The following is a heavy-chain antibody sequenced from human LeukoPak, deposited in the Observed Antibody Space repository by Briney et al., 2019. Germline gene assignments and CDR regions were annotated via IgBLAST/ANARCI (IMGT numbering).Heavy chain of an antibody. Sequence: GESLKISCKGSGYSFTSYWIGWVRQMPGKGLEWMGIIYPGDSDTRYSPSFQGRVTISADKSISTAYLQWSSLKASDTAMYYCARQHSSSWYADYYYGMDVWGQGTTVTVSS. V-gene: IGHV5-51*01. D-gene: IGHD6-13*01. CDR3: ARQHSSSWYADYYYGMDV. CDR2: IYPGDSDT. J-gene: IGHJ6*02. CDR1: GYSFTSYW.